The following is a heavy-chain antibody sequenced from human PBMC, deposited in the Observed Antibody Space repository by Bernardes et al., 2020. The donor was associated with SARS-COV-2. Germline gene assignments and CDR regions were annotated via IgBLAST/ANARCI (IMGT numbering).Heavy chain of an antibody. J-gene: IGHJ5*02. D-gene: IGHD2-21*01. CDR3: ARGLSDFYDTSGPNP. CDR2: IRYDGSKK. CDR1: GFSFSYYG. Sequence: GGSLRLSCAASGFSFSYYGMTWVRQAPGKGLEWVAFIRYDGSKKYYVDSVKGRFTISRDNSENTVYLQMDSLRAEDTAVYYCARGLSDFYDTSGPNPWGQGTLVTVSS. V-gene: IGHV3-30*02.